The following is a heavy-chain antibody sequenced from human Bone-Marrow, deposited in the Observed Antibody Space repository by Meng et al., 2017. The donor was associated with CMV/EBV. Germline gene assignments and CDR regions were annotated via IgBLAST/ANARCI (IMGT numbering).Heavy chain of an antibody. CDR1: GYTFTSYG. CDR2: ISAYNGNT. Sequence: ASVKVSCKASGYTFTSYGISWVRQAPGQGLEWMGWISAYNGNTNYAQKFQGRVTMTRDTSISTAYMELSRLRSDDTAVYYCARGRYCSSTSCHFPFDPWGQGTLVTVSS. J-gene: IGHJ5*02. CDR3: ARGRYCSSTSCHFPFDP. V-gene: IGHV1-18*01. D-gene: IGHD2-2*01.